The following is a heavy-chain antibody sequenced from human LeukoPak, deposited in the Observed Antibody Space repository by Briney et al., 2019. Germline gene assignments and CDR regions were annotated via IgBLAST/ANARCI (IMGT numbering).Heavy chain of an antibody. CDR1: GYSFTSYW. D-gene: IGHD3-9*01. CDR2: IYPGDSDT. V-gene: IGHV5-51*01. CDR3: ARSYYDILTGTSDAFDI. J-gene: IGHJ3*02. Sequence: GESLKISCKGSGYSFTSYWIGWVRQMPGKGLEWMGIIYPGDSDTRYSPSFQGQVTISADKSISTAYLQWSSLEASDTAMYYCARSYYDILTGTSDAFDIWGQGTMVTVSS.